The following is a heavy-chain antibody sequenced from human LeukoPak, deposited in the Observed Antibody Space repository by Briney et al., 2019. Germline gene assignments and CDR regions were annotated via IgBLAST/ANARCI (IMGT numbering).Heavy chain of an antibody. D-gene: IGHD3-22*01. V-gene: IGHV3-21*01. CDR3: ARGDYYNWFDP. CDR1: GFTFSSYS. J-gene: IGHJ5*02. Sequence: GGSLRLSCAASGFTFSSYSMNWGRQAPGKGLEWVSSISSSSSYIYYADSVKGRFTISRDNAKNSLYPQMNSLRAEDTAVYYCARGDYYNWFDPWGQGTLVTVSS. CDR2: ISSSSSYI.